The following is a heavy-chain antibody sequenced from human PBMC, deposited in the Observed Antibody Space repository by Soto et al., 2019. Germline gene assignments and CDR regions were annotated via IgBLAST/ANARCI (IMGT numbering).Heavy chain of an antibody. J-gene: IGHJ4*02. CDR1: GYTLTGYY. CDR3: ARDGSSYCSSSSCYVSYFDY. D-gene: IGHD2-2*01. V-gene: IGHV1-2*04. Sequence: VKVSCKTSGYTLTGYYMHWVRQAPGQGLEWMGWINPNSGGTKYAQKFQGWVTMTRDTSISTVYMELSRLRSDDTAVYYCARDGSSYCSSSSCYVSYFDYWGQGTLVTVSS. CDR2: INPNSGGT.